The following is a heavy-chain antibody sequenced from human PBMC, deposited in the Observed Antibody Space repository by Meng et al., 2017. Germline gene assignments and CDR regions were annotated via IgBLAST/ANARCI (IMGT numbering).Heavy chain of an antibody. V-gene: IGHV4-39*07. CDR1: GGSISSSSYY. Sequence: QVQLQVSGPGRVKPSESPSLPCTVSGGSISSSSYYWGWIRQPPGKGLEWIGSIYYSGSTYYNPSLKSRVTISVDTSKNQFSLKLSSVTAADTAVYYCARDYDYVWGSYRSNWFDPWGQGTLVTVSS. D-gene: IGHD3-16*02. CDR2: IYYSGST. CDR3: ARDYDYVWGSYRSNWFDP. J-gene: IGHJ5*02.